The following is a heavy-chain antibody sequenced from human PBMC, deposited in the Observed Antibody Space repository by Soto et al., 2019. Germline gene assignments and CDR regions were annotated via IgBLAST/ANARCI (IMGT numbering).Heavy chain of an antibody. CDR3: ARISADGRPGFDFQH. D-gene: IGHD6-13*01. J-gene: IGHJ1*01. CDR2: ISAYNGNT. V-gene: IGHV1-18*01. Sequence: ASVKVSCKASGYTFTSYGISWVRQAPGQGLEWMGWISAYNGNTNYAQKLQGRVTMTTDTSTSTAYMELRSLRSDDTAVYYCARISADGRPGFDFQHWGQGTLVTVSS. CDR1: GYTFTSYG.